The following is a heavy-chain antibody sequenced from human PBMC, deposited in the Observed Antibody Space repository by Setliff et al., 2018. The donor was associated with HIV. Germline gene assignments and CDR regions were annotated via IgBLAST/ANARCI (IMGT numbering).Heavy chain of an antibody. J-gene: IGHJ6*03. CDR2: ISANSIHV. CDR1: GFNVSPYT. V-gene: IGHV3-21*03. Sequence: GGSLRLSCAASGFNVSPYTLTWVRQVPGKGLEWVSSISANSIHVYYAESLKGRFTISRDNARNSLFLQMNGLKTADAGVYYCTTKSTMRSNYVDVWDKGTTVTVSS. CDR3: TTKSTMRSNYVDV. D-gene: IGHD5-12*01.